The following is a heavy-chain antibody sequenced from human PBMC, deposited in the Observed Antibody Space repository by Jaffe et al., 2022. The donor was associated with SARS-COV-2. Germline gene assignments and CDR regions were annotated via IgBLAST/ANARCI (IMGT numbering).Heavy chain of an antibody. V-gene: IGHV3-9*01. Sequence: EVQLVESGGGLVQPGRSLRLSCAASGFTFDDYAMHWVRQAPGKGLEWVSGISWNSGSIGYADSVKGRFTISRDNAKNSLYLQMNSLRAEDTALYYCAKSSEGYFDYWGQGTLVTVSS. CDR2: ISWNSGSI. CDR3: AKSSEGYFDY. J-gene: IGHJ4*02. CDR1: GFTFDDYA.